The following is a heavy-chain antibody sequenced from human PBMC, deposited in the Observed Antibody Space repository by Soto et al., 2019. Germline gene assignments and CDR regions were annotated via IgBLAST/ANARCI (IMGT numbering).Heavy chain of an antibody. CDR3: VKVSTFYDILTGYYSTNFFDP. CDR2: ISSDGDIT. CDR1: GFTFSEYS. Sequence: GGSLRLSCPASGFTFSEYSMHWVRQAPGKGLQYVSTISSDGDITYYADPVKGRFTISRDNSKNTLYLQMNSLRPEDTAVYYCVKVSTFYDILTGYYSTNFFDPWGQGTLVTVSS. D-gene: IGHD3-9*01. J-gene: IGHJ5*02. V-gene: IGHV3-64D*06.